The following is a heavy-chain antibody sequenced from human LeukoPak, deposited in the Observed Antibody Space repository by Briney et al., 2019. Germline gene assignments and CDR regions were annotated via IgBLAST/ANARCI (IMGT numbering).Heavy chain of an antibody. J-gene: IGHJ4*02. V-gene: IGHV3-23*01. CDR2: ISGSGGST. D-gene: IGHD6-6*01. CDR1: GFTFSSYA. CDR3: AKNPLTAARRFFDY. Sequence: GGSLRLSCAAAGFTFSSYAMSWVRQAPGKGLEWVSAISGSGGSTYYADSVKGRFTISRVNSTNTLCLQMNSLRAEDTAVYYCAKNPLTAARRFFDYWGQGTLVTVSS.